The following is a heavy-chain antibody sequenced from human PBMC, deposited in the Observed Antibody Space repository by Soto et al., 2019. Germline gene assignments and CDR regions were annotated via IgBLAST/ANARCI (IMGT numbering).Heavy chain of an antibody. V-gene: IGHV1-69*01. CDR3: ARSQGSSSSLEIYYYYYYGMDV. J-gene: IGHJ6*02. CDR1: VGTFSSYA. D-gene: IGHD2-2*01. CDR2: IIPISGTA. Sequence: QVQLVQSGAEVKKPGSSVKVSCKASVGTFSSYAISWVRQSPGRGLEWMGGIIPISGTANYAQKFQGSVTITADASTSTAYMELSSLISADTAVYYCARSQGSSSSLEIYYYYYYGMDVWGQGTTVTVSS.